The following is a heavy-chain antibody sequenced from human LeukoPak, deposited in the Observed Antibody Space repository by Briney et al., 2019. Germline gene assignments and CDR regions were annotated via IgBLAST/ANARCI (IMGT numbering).Heavy chain of an antibody. CDR2: IYYSGST. V-gene: IGHV4-39*07. CDR3: ARRGRGYSYGYRGVDQYYFDY. J-gene: IGHJ4*02. CDR1: GGSISSSSYY. Sequence: SSETLSFTCTVSGGSISSSSYYWGWIRQPPGKGLEWIGSIYYSGSTYYNPSLKSRVTISVDTSKNQFSLKLSSVTAADTAVYYCARRGRGYSYGYRGVDQYYFDYWGQGTLVTVSS. D-gene: IGHD5-18*01.